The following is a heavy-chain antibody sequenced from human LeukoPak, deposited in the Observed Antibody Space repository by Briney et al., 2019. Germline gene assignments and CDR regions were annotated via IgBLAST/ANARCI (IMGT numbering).Heavy chain of an antibody. CDR2: MNPNSGNT. J-gene: IGHJ4*02. CDR3: ARTPYYDSSGNY. D-gene: IGHD3-22*01. CDR1: GYTFTSYD. V-gene: IGHV1-8*01. Sequence: GASVKVSCKASGYTFTSYDINWVRQATGQGLEWMGWMNPNSGNTGYAQKFQGRVTITADKSTSTAYMELSSLRSEDTAVYYCARTPYYDSSGNYWGQGTLVTVSS.